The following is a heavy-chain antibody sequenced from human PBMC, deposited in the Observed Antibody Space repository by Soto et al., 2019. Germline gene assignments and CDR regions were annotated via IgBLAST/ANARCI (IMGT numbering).Heavy chain of an antibody. D-gene: IGHD3-22*01. CDR1: GYTFTSYA. Sequence: ASVKVSCKASGYTFTSYAMHWVRQAPGQRLEWMGWINAGNGNTKYSQKFQGRVTITRDTSASTAYMELSSLRSEDTAVYYCARDLAPITMIVVVPRNYDAFDIWGQGTMVTVSS. J-gene: IGHJ3*02. V-gene: IGHV1-3*01. CDR2: INAGNGNT. CDR3: ARDLAPITMIVVVPRNYDAFDI.